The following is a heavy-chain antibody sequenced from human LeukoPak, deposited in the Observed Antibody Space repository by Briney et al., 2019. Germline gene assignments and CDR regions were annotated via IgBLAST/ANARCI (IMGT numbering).Heavy chain of an antibody. D-gene: IGHD3-10*01. Sequence: PGGSLRLSCAASGFTFSNAWMSWVRQAPGKGLKWVGRIRTKTEGGTTDYVAPVKGRFTISRDDSKNTLYLQMNSLKTEDTAVYYCTTDFVKIIMIRGDIGAPFDYWGQGTLVTVSS. V-gene: IGHV3-15*01. CDR1: GFTFSNAW. CDR2: IRTKTEGGTT. CDR3: TTDFVKIIMIRGDIGAPFDY. J-gene: IGHJ4*02.